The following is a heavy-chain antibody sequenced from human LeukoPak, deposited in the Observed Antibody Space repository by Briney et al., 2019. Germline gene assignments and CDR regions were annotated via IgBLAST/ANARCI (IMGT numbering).Heavy chain of an antibody. V-gene: IGHV3-23*01. CDR1: GFTFSSYA. Sequence: GGSLRLSCAASGFTFSSYAMSWVRQAPGKGLEWVSAISGSGGSTYYADSVKGRFTISRDNSKNTLYLQMNSLRAEDTAVYYCAKENPRGLWFGESYFDYWGQGTLVTFSS. CDR3: AKENPRGLWFGESYFDY. D-gene: IGHD3-10*01. J-gene: IGHJ4*02. CDR2: ISGSGGST.